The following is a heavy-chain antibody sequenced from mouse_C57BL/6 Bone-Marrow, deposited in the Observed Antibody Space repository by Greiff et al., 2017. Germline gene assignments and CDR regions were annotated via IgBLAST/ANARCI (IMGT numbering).Heavy chain of an antibody. D-gene: IGHD2-2*01. Sequence: EVKLMESGPELVKPGASVKMSCKASGYTFTDYNMHWVKQSHGKSLEWIGYINPNIGGTSYNQKFKGKATLTVNKSSSTAYMELRSLTSEDSAVYYCANDLLWLRRYYYAMDYWGQGTSVTVSS. J-gene: IGHJ4*01. CDR3: ANDLLWLRRYYYAMDY. V-gene: IGHV1-22*01. CDR1: GYTFTDYN. CDR2: INPNIGGT.